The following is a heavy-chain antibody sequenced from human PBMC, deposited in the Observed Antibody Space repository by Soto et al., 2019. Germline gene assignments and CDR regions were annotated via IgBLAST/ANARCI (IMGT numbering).Heavy chain of an antibody. V-gene: IGHV1-3*01. CDR1: GYTFTSYA. J-gene: IGHJ4*02. D-gene: IGHD2-15*01. CDR3: ARDQDRVVVADPTY. CDR2: INAGNGNT. Sequence: ASVKVSCKASGYTFTSYAMHWVRQAPGQRLEWMGWINAGNGNTKYSQKFQGRVTITRDTSASTAYMELSSLRSEDTAVYYCARDQDRVVVADPTYWGQGTLVTVSS.